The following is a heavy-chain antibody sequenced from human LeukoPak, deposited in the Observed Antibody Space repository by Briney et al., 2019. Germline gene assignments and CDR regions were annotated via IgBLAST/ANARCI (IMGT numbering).Heavy chain of an antibody. V-gene: IGHV3-7*01. J-gene: IGHJ4*02. CDR1: GFPFSSYW. D-gene: IGHD3-10*01. CDR2: IKYDGSEK. CDR3: ARDPTYSSGSPLGY. Sequence: GGFLRLSCAASGFPFSSYWMTWVRQAPGKGLEWVANIKYDGSEKFYVGSVRGRFTISRDNTNNSLHLQMNSLRAEDTAIYYCARDPTYSSGSPLGYGGQGTLVAVSS.